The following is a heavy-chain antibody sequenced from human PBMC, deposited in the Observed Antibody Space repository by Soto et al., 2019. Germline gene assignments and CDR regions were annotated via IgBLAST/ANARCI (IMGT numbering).Heavy chain of an antibody. CDR1: GFTFSSHW. J-gene: IGHJ3*02. CDR3: ARGQEGGSYFLAFDI. D-gene: IGHD1-26*01. Sequence: EVQLVESGGGLVQPGGSLRLSCAASGFTFSSHWMHWVRQVPGKGLVWVSRINSDGSTTTYADSVKGRFTISRDNAKNTLYLQMNSLRAEDTAVYSCARGQEGGSYFLAFDIWGQGTMVTVSP. CDR2: INSDGSTT. V-gene: IGHV3-74*01.